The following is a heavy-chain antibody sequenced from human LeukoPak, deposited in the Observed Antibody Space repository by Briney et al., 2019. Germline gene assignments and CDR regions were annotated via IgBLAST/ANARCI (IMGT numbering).Heavy chain of an antibody. CDR3: TRTEMYGDCDY. D-gene: IGHD4-17*01. V-gene: IGHV3-49*04. Sequence: GGSLRLSCRGSGFNFGDFAMSWDRQAPGKGLEWVGFIKRKVYGGTTAYAASVKGRFTISRDDSESIAYLQMNSLETEDTAVYYCTRTEMYGDCDYWGQGTLVTVSS. J-gene: IGHJ4*02. CDR1: GFNFGDFA. CDR2: IKRKVYGGTT.